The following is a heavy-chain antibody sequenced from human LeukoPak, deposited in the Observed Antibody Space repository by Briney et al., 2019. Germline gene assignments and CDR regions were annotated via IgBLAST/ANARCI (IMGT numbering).Heavy chain of an antibody. D-gene: IGHD3-3*01. J-gene: IGHJ4*02. V-gene: IGHV4-4*02. CDR2: VHLDGRT. Sequence: SETLSLTCGVSGGSVTSNNWWTWVRQPPGKGLEWIGEVHLDGRTNYNPSLKSRLTMSVDLSENHVSLKLTSVTAADTAVYYCAREGGFYRPLDFSGQGTLVTVSS. CDR1: GGSVTSNNW. CDR3: AREGGFYRPLDF.